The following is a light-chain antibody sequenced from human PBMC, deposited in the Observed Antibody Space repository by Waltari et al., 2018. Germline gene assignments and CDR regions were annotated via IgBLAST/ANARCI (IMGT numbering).Light chain of an antibody. V-gene: IGLV3-19*01. CDR2: GKN. CDR3: HSRDSSGDVV. Sequence: SSELTQDPAVSVALGQTVRITCQGDSPRTYYVSWFQQKPGQAPALVIYGKNNRPSGIPDRFSASTSGSTSSLTIIGAQAEDEADYYCHSRDSSGDVVIGGGTKLTVV. J-gene: IGLJ2*01. CDR1: SPRTYY.